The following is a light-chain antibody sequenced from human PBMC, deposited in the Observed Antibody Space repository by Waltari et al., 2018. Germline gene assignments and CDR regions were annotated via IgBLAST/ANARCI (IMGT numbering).Light chain of an antibody. J-gene: IGKJ2*01. CDR3: QQSYSAPHT. Sequence: DIQMTQSSSSLSASVGDRVTITCRTSQSISNYLNWYQQKPGEAPKLLIYAASSLQSGVPSRFSGSGSGTDFTLTISSLQPEDFATYYCQQSYSAPHTFGQGTNLEI. CDR1: QSISNY. CDR2: AAS. V-gene: IGKV1-39*01.